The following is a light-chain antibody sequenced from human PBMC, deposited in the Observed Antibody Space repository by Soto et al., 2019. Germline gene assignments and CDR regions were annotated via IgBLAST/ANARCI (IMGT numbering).Light chain of an antibody. CDR3: SSYTSSSPYV. CDR2: DVS. Sequence: QSVLTQPASVSGAPGQSITLSCPGNSSEVGGYNYVSWYQQHPGKAPKLMIYDVSNRPSGVSNRFSGSKSGNTASLTISGLQAEDEADYYCSSYTSSSPYVFGTGTKVTVL. J-gene: IGLJ1*01. V-gene: IGLV2-14*01. CDR1: SSEVGGYNY.